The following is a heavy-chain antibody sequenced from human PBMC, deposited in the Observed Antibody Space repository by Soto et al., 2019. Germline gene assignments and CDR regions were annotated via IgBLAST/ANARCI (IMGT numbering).Heavy chain of an antibody. V-gene: IGHV4-30-4*01. Sequence: QVQLQESGPGLVKPSQTLSLTCTVSGGSINSADYYWTWFRQAPGKGLEWIGYIYYSGSTYYNPSLNSRLTISIATSTNQFYLKLSSVTAADTAVYYCATHPYYDFYSGDYMDYWGQGTLITVSS. D-gene: IGHD3-3*01. CDR3: ATHPYYDFYSGDYMDY. J-gene: IGHJ4*02. CDR2: IYYSGST. CDR1: GGSINSADYY.